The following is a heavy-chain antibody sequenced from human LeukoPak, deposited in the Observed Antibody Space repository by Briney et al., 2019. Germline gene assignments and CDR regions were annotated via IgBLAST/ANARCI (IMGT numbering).Heavy chain of an antibody. CDR2: ISDIGSI. CDR1: GGSISSYY. J-gene: IGHJ4*02. CDR3: AGHHPRNTVDF. V-gene: IGHV4-59*08. D-gene: IGHD2/OR15-2a*01. Sequence: SETLSLTCTVSGGSISSYYWSWIRQPPGKGLEWIAYISDIGSINYNPSLKSRVTISLDTSKNQFSLKLCSVTAADTAVYYCAGHHPRNTVDFWGQGTLVTVSS.